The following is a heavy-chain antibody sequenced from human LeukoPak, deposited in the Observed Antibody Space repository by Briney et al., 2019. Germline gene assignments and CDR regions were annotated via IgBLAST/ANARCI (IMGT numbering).Heavy chain of an antibody. V-gene: IGHV3-74*01. J-gene: IGHJ4*02. Sequence: GGSLRLSCAASGFTFSSYWMHWVRQAPGKGLVWVSRINSDGSSTSYADSVKGRFTISRDNAKNTLYLQMNSLRAEDTAVYYCARTKPQQFDILSWGQGTLVTVSS. CDR1: GFTFSSYW. CDR3: ARTKPQQFDILS. D-gene: IGHD3-9*01. CDR2: INSDGSST.